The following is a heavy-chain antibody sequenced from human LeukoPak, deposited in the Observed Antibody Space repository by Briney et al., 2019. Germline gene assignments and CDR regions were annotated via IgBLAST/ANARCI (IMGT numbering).Heavy chain of an antibody. CDR1: GYSFTSYW. V-gene: IGHV5-51*01. CDR3: ARHGDYGVPPDI. J-gene: IGHJ3*02. CDR2: IYPGDSDT. D-gene: IGHD4/OR15-4a*01. Sequence: GESLKISCKGSGYSFTSYWIGWVRQMPGKGLEWMGIIYPGDSDTRYSPSFQGQVTSADKSISTAYLQWSSLKASDTAMYYCARHGDYGVPPDIWGQGTMVTVSS.